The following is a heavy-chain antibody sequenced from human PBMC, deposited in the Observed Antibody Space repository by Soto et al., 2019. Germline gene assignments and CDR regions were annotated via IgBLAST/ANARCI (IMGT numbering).Heavy chain of an antibody. V-gene: IGHV3-23*01. Sequence: GGSLRLSCAASGFTFSSYAMSWVRQAPGKGLEWVSAISGSGGSTYYADSVKGRFTISRDNSKNTLYLQMNSLRAEDTAVYYCAKGPGVTIFGVVIIPGDYWGQGTLVTVSS. D-gene: IGHD3-3*01. CDR3: AKGPGVTIFGVVIIPGDY. CDR2: ISGSGGST. J-gene: IGHJ4*02. CDR1: GFTFSSYA.